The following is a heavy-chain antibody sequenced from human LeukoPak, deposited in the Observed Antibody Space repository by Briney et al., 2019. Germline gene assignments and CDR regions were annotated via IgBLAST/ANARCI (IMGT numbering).Heavy chain of an antibody. CDR3: AKDSMVGITMIVGPPDY. Sequence: PGGSLRLSCAASGLSLTTHGMHWVRQAPGKGLEWVAVIWYDGSNKYYADSVKGRFTISRDNSKNTLYLQMNSLRAEDTAVYYCAKDSMVGITMIVGPPDYWGQGTLVTVSS. J-gene: IGHJ4*02. CDR2: IWYDGSNK. V-gene: IGHV3-33*06. CDR1: GLSLTTHG. D-gene: IGHD3-22*01.